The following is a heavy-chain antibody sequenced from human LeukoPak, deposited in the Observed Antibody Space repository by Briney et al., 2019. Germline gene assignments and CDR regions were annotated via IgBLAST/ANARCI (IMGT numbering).Heavy chain of an antibody. CDR2: ISSSSSTI. CDR1: GFTLSSYG. D-gene: IGHD3-16*01. CDR3: ARVEKFWGGADY. V-gene: IGHV3-48*04. Sequence: PGGSLRLSCAASGFTLSSYGIHWVRQAPGKGLERVPYISSSSSTICYADSVKGRFTISRDNAKNSLYLQMNSLRAEDTAVYYCARVEKFWGGADYWGQGTLVTVSS. J-gene: IGHJ4*02.